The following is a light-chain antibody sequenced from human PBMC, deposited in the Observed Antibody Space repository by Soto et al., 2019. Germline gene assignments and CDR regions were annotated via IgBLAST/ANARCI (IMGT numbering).Light chain of an antibody. Sequence: EIVLTQSPGTLSLSPGERATLSCRASQSVSSSNLAWYQQKPCQAPRLLIYGASSRATGIPDRFSGSGYGTGFTLTISRLEPEDFAVYYCQQYGRSPRTFGQGTKVEIK. CDR1: QSVSSSN. J-gene: IGKJ1*01. CDR2: GAS. V-gene: IGKV3-20*01. CDR3: QQYGRSPRT.